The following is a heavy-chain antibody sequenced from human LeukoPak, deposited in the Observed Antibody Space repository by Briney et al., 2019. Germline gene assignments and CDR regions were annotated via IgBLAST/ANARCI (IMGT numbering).Heavy chain of an antibody. D-gene: IGHD2-2*01. CDR3: ATATSWTFDP. CDR2: ISGSGGST. V-gene: IGHV3-23*01. CDR1: GFTFSSYA. J-gene: IGHJ5*02. Sequence: PGGSLRLSCAASGFTFSSYAMSWVRQAPGKGLEWVLAISGSGGSTYYADSVKGRFTISRDNSKNTLYLQMNSLRAEDTAVYYCATATSWTFDPWGQGTLVTVSS.